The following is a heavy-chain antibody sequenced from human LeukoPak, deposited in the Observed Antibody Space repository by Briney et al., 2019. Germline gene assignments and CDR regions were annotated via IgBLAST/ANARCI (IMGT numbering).Heavy chain of an antibody. V-gene: IGHV4-61*02. CDR2: IYTSGST. CDR3: ARGGSSRPHYYGMDV. CDR1: GGSISSDSYY. J-gene: IGHJ6*02. Sequence: SETLSLTCTVSGGSISSDSYYWSWIRQPAGKGLEWIGRIYTSGSTNYNPSLKSRVTISVDTSKNQFSLKLSSVTAADTAVYYCARGGSSRPHYYGMDVWGQGTTVTVSS. D-gene: IGHD6-6*01.